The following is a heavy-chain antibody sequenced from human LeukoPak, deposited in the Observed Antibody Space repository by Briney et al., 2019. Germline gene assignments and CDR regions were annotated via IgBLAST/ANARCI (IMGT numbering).Heavy chain of an antibody. CDR3: ARSALVVIPFDY. D-gene: IGHD3-22*01. V-gene: IGHV4-39*07. Sequence: PSETLSLTCTVSGGSISSSSYYWGWIRQPPGKGLEWIGSIYYSGSTYYNPSLKSRVTISVDTSKNQFSLKLSSVTAADTAVYYCARSALVVIPFDYWGQGTLVTVSS. J-gene: IGHJ4*02. CDR2: IYYSGST. CDR1: GGSISSSSYY.